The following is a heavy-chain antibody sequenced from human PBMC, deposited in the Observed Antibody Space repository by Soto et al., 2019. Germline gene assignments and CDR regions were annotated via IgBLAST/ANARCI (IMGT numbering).Heavy chain of an antibody. CDR1: GGTFNTYA. V-gene: IGHV1-69*19. CDR2: ISPMFGAA. J-gene: IGHJ4*02. CDR3: AREVQVHTPAFVY. Sequence: QVQLVQSGAEMKKPGSSVKVSCQSSGGTFNTYAMNWVRQAPGQGPEWMGDISPMFGAANYAPKFQGRVTITADESTGTSYMRISSLTSEDTARYFCAREVQVHTPAFVYWGQGTLVTVSS. D-gene: IGHD3-10*01.